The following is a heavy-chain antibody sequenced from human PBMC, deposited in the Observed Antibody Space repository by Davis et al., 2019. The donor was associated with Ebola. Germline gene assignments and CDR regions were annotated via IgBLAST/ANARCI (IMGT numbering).Heavy chain of an antibody. Sequence: GESLKISCAASGFTFSSHGMHWVRQAPGKGLEWVAIIWYDGSNENYADSVKGRFTISRDNSKNTLYLQMNSLRAEDTAVYYCASGYCGSNSCYILDYWGQGTQVTVSS. CDR1: GFTFSSHG. CDR2: IWYDGSNE. D-gene: IGHD2-2*02. V-gene: IGHV3-33*01. CDR3: ASGYCGSNSCYILDY. J-gene: IGHJ4*02.